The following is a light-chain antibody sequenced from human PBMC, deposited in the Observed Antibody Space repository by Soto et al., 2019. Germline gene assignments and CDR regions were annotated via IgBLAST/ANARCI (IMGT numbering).Light chain of an antibody. Sequence: QSVPTQPASVSGVPGQSITISCTGTNSDVGTYNYVSWYQHHPGKVPKLMIYEVSNRPSGVSNRFSGSKSGNTASLTISGLQAEDEADYYCSSYTSSSTHNYVFGTGTKVTVL. V-gene: IGLV2-14*01. J-gene: IGLJ1*01. CDR3: SSYTSSSTHNYV. CDR2: EVS. CDR1: NSDVGTYNY.